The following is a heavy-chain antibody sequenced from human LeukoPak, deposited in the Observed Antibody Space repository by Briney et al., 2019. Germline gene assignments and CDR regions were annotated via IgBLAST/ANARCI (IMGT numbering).Heavy chain of an antibody. CDR2: ISDSGGKT. D-gene: IGHD3-22*01. Sequence: QTGGSLRLSCAVSGVTLSNCGMSWVRLAPGKGLEWVAGISDSGGKTNYADSVKGRFTISRDNPKNTLYLQMNSLRAEDTAVYFCAKRGVVIRVILVGFHKEAYYFDSWGQGALVTVSS. CDR1: GVTLSNCG. V-gene: IGHV3-23*01. CDR3: AKRGVVIRVILVGFHKEAYYFDS. J-gene: IGHJ4*02.